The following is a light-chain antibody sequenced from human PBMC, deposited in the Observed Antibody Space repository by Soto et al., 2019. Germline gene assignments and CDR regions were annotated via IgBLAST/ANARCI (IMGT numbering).Light chain of an antibody. J-gene: IGKJ1*01. CDR2: AAT. CDR3: QNYNSDPKT. CDR1: QGISNS. Sequence: DIQMTQSPSSRSASVGDRVTITCRASQGISNSLAWYKQKPGKAPKLLIYAATTLQSGVPSRFSGNGSGTDFTLTISSLQPEDVATYYCQNYNSDPKTFGQGTKVDIK. V-gene: IGKV1-27*01.